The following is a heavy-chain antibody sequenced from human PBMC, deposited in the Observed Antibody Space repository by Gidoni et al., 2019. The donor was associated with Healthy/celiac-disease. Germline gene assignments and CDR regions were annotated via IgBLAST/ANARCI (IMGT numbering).Heavy chain of an antibody. CDR3: AKLLGFGVVTPVDY. V-gene: IGHV3-23*01. Sequence: EVQLLESGGGLVQPGGSLRLSCAASGFTCSSYAMSWVRQAPGKGLEWVSAISGSGGSTYYADSVKGRFTISRDNSKNTLYLQMNSLRAEDTAVYYCAKLLGFGVVTPVDYWGQGTLVTVSS. D-gene: IGHD3-3*01. J-gene: IGHJ4*02. CDR1: GFTCSSYA. CDR2: ISGSGGST.